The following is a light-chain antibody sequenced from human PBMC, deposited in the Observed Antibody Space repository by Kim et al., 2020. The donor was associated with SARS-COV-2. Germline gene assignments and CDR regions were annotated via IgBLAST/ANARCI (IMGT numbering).Light chain of an antibody. V-gene: IGLV3-1*01. Sequence: SYELTQPPSVSVSSGQTASITCSGDKLGDKYARWYQQKPGQSPVLVIYQDSKWPSGIPERFSGSNSGNTATLTISGTQAMDEADYYCQAWVSSTCVVFGG. CDR3: QAWVSSTCVV. CDR2: QDS. J-gene: IGLJ2*01. CDR1: KLGDKY.